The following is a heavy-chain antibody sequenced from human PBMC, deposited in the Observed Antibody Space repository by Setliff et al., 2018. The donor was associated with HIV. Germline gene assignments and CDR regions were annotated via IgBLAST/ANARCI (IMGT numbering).Heavy chain of an antibody. D-gene: IGHD6-19*01. Sequence: PSETLSLTCTVSGGSMSSGNYYWSWIRQHPGKGLEWLGYIYYSGSTYSNPSLKSRVTLSVDTSRNHFSLKLSSVTAADTAIYYCARVPSSGWYGGHHYMDVWGKGAAVTVSS. V-gene: IGHV4-31*03. J-gene: IGHJ6*03. CDR1: GGSMSSGNYY. CDR2: IYYSGST. CDR3: ARVPSSGWYGGHHYMDV.